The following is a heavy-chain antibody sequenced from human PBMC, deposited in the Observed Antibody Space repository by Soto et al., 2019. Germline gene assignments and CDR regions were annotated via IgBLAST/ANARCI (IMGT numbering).Heavy chain of an antibody. D-gene: IGHD2-2*01. J-gene: IGHJ5*02. CDR1: GGSISYNSYY. CDR3: ARLVVVAPVANA. CDR2: IFYTGTT. Sequence: QLKLQESGPGLVKPSETLSLTCSVSGGSISYNSYYWGWIRQPPGKGLEWVGGIFYTGTTNYSPSLKDRVTISVDTSKNSFSLTLTSVTAADTAVYFCARLVVVAPVANAWGQGTLVTVSS. V-gene: IGHV4-39*02.